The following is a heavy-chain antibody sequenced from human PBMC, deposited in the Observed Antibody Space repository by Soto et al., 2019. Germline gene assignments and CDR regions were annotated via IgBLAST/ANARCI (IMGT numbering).Heavy chain of an antibody. CDR2: IYHSGNT. D-gene: IGHD5-12*01. J-gene: IGHJ4*02. V-gene: IGHV4-59*01. CDR1: GASITSYY. CDR3: ARVDMVAYYFVY. Sequence: PSETPSLTCSVSGASITSYYWSWIRQPPGKALEWIGYIYHSGNTNYNPSLKSRVTISVDTSKNQFSLKLSSVTAADTAVYYCARVDMVAYYFVYWDQGTLLTVSS.